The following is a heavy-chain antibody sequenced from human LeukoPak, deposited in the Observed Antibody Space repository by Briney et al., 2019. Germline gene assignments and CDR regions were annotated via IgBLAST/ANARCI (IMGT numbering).Heavy chain of an antibody. Sequence: ASVKVSCKASGYTFTGYYMHWVRQAPGQGLEWMGWINPNSGGTNYAQKFQGRATMTRDTSISTAYMELSRLRSDDTAVYYCARDGAPISGGIVVVVAAIAHDAFDIWGQGTMVTVSS. D-gene: IGHD2-15*01. CDR2: INPNSGGT. CDR3: ARDGAPISGGIVVVVAAIAHDAFDI. J-gene: IGHJ3*02. CDR1: GYTFTGYY. V-gene: IGHV1-2*02.